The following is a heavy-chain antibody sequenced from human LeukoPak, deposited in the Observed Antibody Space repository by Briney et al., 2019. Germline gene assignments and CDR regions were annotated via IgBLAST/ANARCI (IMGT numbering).Heavy chain of an antibody. J-gene: IGHJ4*02. D-gene: IGHD3-10*01. CDR1: GFTFSSYL. Sequence: GGCLRLSCAASGFTFSSYLMTWVRQAPGKGLEWVANIKQDGSDKYYVDSVKGRFTISRDNAQNSLHLQMNSLRAEDTAVYYCAILRGGNYWGQGTLVTVSS. CDR2: IKQDGSDK. CDR3: AILRGGNY. V-gene: IGHV3-7*02.